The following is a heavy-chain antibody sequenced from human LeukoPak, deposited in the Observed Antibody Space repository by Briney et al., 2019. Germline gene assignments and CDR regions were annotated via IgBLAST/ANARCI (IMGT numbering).Heavy chain of an antibody. V-gene: IGHV3-23*01. CDR3: ASPSYYDRSGYYLGSYYYYMDV. CDR2: ISGRVGST. Sequence: GGSLRLSCAASGFTFSSYTMSWVRQAPGEGLEWVSDISGRVGSTYYADSVKGRFTISRDNSKNTLYLQMNSLRAEDTAVYYCASPSYYDRSGYYLGSYYYYMDVWGKGTTVTVSS. D-gene: IGHD3-22*01. J-gene: IGHJ6*03. CDR1: GFTFSSYT.